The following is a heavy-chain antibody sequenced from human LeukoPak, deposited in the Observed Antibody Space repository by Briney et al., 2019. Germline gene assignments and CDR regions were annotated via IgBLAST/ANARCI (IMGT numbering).Heavy chain of an antibody. CDR1: GGSITTYY. J-gene: IGHJ6*03. CDR2: IYYAGRS. Sequence: SETLSLTCTVSGGSITTYYWSWIRQPPGKGLEWIGYIYYAGRSNYNPSLKSRVTLSVGTSKNQFSPKLSSVTAADTAVYYCAKYDTSGNYMDVWGKGTTVTVSS. D-gene: IGHD3-22*01. CDR3: AKYDTSGNYMDV. V-gene: IGHV4-59*01.